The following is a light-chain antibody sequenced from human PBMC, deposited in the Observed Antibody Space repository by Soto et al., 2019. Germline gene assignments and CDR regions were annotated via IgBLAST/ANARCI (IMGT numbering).Light chain of an antibody. Sequence: EIVMTQSPATLSVSPGERATLSCRASQSVSSNLAWYQQKPGQAPRLLIYGASNRSTGIQARFSGSGSGTDFTLTISSLQSEDFAVYYCQQYNNWPATFGQGTKLEIK. J-gene: IGKJ2*01. CDR3: QQYNNWPAT. CDR2: GAS. V-gene: IGKV3D-15*01. CDR1: QSVSSN.